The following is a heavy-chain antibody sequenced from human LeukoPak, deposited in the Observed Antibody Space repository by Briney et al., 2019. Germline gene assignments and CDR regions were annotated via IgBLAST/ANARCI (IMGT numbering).Heavy chain of an antibody. CDR2: IYYSGST. Sequence: SETLSLTCTVSGGSISSYYWSWIRQPPGKGLEWIGYIYYSGSTNYNPSLKSQVTISVDTSKNQFSLKLSSVTAADTAVYYCASINLSGWYLFDYWGQGTLVTVSS. CDR3: ASINLSGWYLFDY. J-gene: IGHJ4*02. CDR1: GGSISSYY. V-gene: IGHV4-59*01. D-gene: IGHD6-19*01.